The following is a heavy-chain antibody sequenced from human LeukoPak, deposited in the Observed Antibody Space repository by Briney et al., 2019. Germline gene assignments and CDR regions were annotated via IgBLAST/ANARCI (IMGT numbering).Heavy chain of an antibody. V-gene: IGHV3-11*04. J-gene: IGHJ4*02. CDR3: ATAPTEDGDGSSPGY. D-gene: IGHD4-17*01. CDR2: ISSSGSDT. Sequence: KTGGSLRLSCAASRFTFRDHLMSWIRQPPGKGLEYVSYISSSGSDTYYSDSVKGRFTVSRDNAKNSLFLQMNSLRAEDTAVYYCATAPTEDGDGSSPGYWGQGTLVTVSS. CDR1: RFTFRDHL.